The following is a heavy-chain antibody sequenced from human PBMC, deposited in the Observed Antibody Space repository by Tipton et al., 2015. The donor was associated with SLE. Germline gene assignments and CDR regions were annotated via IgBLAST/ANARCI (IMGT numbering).Heavy chain of an antibody. D-gene: IGHD2-8*01. CDR1: GFSFRDYA. J-gene: IGHJ4*02. CDR2: ISYDGSDQ. V-gene: IGHV3-30-3*01. CDR3: TGGDHTDGVWDGFFEF. Sequence: SLRLSCTVSGFSFRDYAMHWVRQAPGQGLERVTMISYDGSDQYYADSVKGRFTISRDNSKNTLYLQMNSLGTEDTAVYYCTGGDHTDGVWDGFFEFWGQGTLVTVSS.